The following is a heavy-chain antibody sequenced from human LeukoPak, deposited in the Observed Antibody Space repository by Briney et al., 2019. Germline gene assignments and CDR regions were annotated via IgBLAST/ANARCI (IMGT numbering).Heavy chain of an antibody. Sequence: PGGSLRLSCVASGFSFSNLAMGWVRQAPGKGLEWVSAISGSGGSTYYADSVKGRFTISRDNSKNTLYLQMNSLRAEDTAVYYCAKDPDSSGWYGWFDPWGQGTLVTVSS. CDR1: GFSFSNLA. CDR2: ISGSGGST. CDR3: AKDPDSSGWYGWFDP. D-gene: IGHD6-19*01. V-gene: IGHV3-23*01. J-gene: IGHJ5*02.